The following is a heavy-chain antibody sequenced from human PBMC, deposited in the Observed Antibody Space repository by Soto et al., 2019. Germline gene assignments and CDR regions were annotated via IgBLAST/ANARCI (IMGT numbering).Heavy chain of an antibody. J-gene: IGHJ4*02. CDR1: GFTFSNYA. CDR2: ISGNGGST. Sequence: EVQLLDSGGGLVQPGGSLRLSCAASGFTFSNYAMSWVRQAPGKGLEWVSTISGNGGSTYYADSVKGRFTISRDNSKIMLFLQINSLRDDDSAVYYWAKRPASIITFDYWGQGTPVTVSS. CDR3: AKRPASIITFDY. D-gene: IGHD6-25*01. V-gene: IGHV3-23*01.